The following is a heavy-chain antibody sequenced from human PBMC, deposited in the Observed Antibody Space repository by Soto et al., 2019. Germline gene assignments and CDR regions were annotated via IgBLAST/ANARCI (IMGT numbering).Heavy chain of an antibody. D-gene: IGHD3-10*01. CDR1: GGSFSGYY. V-gene: IGHV4-34*01. CDR2: INHSGST. CDR3: ARKVRQYYYYGMDV. J-gene: IGHJ6*02. Sequence: SETLSLTCAVYGGSFSGYYWSWIRQPPGKGLEWIGEINHSGSTNYNPSLKSRVTISVDTSKNQFSLKLSSVTAADTAVYYCARKVRQYYYYGMDVWGQGTTVTVSS.